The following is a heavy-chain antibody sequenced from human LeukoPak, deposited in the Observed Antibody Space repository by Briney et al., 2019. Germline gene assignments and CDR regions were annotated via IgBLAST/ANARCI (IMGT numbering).Heavy chain of an antibody. J-gene: IGHJ4*02. V-gene: IGHV3-23*01. CDR3: ARDYADYVGYFFFDY. Sequence: GGSLRPSCAASGFTFNNFAMNWVRQLQGKGLGWVSSISGGGETTYSADSEKGRFTISKDNSQNTLYLQMNSLRAEDTAVYYCARDYADYVGYFFFDYWGQGTLVTVSS. CDR2: ISGGGETT. D-gene: IGHD4-17*01. CDR1: GFTFNNFA.